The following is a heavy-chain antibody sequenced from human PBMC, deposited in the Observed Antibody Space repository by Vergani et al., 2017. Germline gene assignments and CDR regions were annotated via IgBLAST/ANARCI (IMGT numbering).Heavy chain of an antibody. V-gene: IGHV4-59*02. CDR3: ASDTHSGQRAER. D-gene: IGHD1-1*01. Sequence: QVKLQESGPGLVKPSETLSLTCTVSGASVNSYYWSWIRQPPGKGLEWMGYVSFRGGTLYDPSVKGRMTISLNTSSNQFSLYLTSVTAADTAVYYCASDTHSGQRAERWGQGILVTVTS. J-gene: IGHJ4*02. CDR1: GASVNSYY. CDR2: VSFRGGT.